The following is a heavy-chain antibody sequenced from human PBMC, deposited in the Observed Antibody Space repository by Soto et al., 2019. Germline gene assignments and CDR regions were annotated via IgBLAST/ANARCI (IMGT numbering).Heavy chain of an antibody. Sequence: GGSLRLSCAASGFTFTRYSMNWVCQSPGKGPEWVSSISSTTNYIYYADSMKGRFTVSRDNAKNSVYLEMNSLSAEDTAVYYCARESEDLTSNFDYWGQGTLVTVSS. J-gene: IGHJ4*02. CDR2: ISSTTNYI. V-gene: IGHV3-21*01. CDR3: ARESEDLTSNFDY. CDR1: GFTFTRYS.